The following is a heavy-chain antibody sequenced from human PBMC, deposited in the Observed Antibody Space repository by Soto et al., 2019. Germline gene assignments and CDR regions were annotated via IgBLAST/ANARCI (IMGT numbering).Heavy chain of an antibody. CDR2: IYYSGST. D-gene: IGHD3-22*01. Sequence: SETLCLTCTVSGGSIRSGGYYWSWIRQHPGKGLEWIGYIYYSGSTCYNPSLKSRVTISVDTSKNQFSLKLSSVTAADTAVYYCARDQVRVGMDVWGQGTTVTVSS. CDR1: GGSIRSGGYY. V-gene: IGHV4-31*03. J-gene: IGHJ6*02. CDR3: ARDQVRVGMDV.